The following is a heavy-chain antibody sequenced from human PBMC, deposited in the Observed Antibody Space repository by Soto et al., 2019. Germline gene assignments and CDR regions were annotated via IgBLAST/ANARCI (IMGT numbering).Heavy chain of an antibody. CDR2: IYYIGST. CDR3: ARSVFP. Sequence: SETLSLTCTVSGGSISSGGYYWNWIRQNPGKGLEWIGYIYYIGSTYYNPSLKSRVTISLDTSKNQFSLRLSSVTAADTAVYYCARSVFPWGQGTLVTVSS. J-gene: IGHJ5*02. CDR1: GGSISSGGYY. V-gene: IGHV4-31*03.